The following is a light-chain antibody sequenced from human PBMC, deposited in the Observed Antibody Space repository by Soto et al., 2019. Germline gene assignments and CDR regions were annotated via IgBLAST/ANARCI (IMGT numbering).Light chain of an antibody. Sequence: QSALTQPPSASGTPGQRVTISCSGSSXNIGGNAVNWYQQLPGTTPKLLIYSNNQRPSGVPDRFSGSKSGTSASLAISGLQSEDEADYYCAAWGDSLSGYVFGTGTKVIFL. J-gene: IGLJ1*01. CDR1: SXNIGGNA. CDR2: SNN. CDR3: AAWGDSLSGYV. V-gene: IGLV1-44*01.